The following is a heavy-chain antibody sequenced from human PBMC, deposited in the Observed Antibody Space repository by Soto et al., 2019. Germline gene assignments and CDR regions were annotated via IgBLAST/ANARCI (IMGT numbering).Heavy chain of an antibody. CDR1: GFTVSSNY. J-gene: IGHJ3*02. CDR2: IYSGGST. D-gene: IGHD4-17*01. CDR3: ARVGSRDYGVKNDAFDI. Sequence: GGSLRLSCAASGFTVSSNYMSWVRQAPGKGLEWVSVIYSGGSTYYADSVKGRFTISRHNSKNTLYLQMNSLRAEDTAVYYCARVGSRDYGVKNDAFDIWGQGTMVTVSS. V-gene: IGHV3-53*04.